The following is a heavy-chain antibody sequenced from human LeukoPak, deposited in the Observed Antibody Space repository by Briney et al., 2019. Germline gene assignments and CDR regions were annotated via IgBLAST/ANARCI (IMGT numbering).Heavy chain of an antibody. D-gene: IGHD6-6*01. V-gene: IGHV1-69*13. CDR3: ARVDFASSSNVYFDY. CDR2: IIPIFDRA. Sequence: SVKVSCKASGGTFSKYAISWVRQAPGQGLEWMGGIIPIFDRANYAQKLQGRVSITADESTSTAYMELSSLRSEDTAMYYCARVDFASSSNVYFDYWGQGTLVTVSS. CDR1: GGTFSKYA. J-gene: IGHJ4*02.